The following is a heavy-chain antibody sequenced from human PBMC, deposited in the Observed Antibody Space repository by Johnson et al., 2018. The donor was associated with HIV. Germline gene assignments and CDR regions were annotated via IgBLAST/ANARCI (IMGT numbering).Heavy chain of an antibody. CDR1: GFTFSSYG. CDR3: AKLGGEDGFDI. J-gene: IGHJ3*02. V-gene: IGHV3-33*06. D-gene: IGHD2-21*01. CDR2: IWYDGSNK. Sequence: QVQLVESGGGVVQPGRSLRLSCAASGFTFSSYGMHWVRQAPGKGLEWVAVIWYDGSNKYYADSVKGRITNSRDNSKNSLYLQMNSLIAEDTAVYYCAKLGGEDGFDIWGQGTMVTVSS.